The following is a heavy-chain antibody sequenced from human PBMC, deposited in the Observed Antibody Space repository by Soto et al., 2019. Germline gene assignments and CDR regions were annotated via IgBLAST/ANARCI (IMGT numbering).Heavy chain of an antibody. J-gene: IGHJ4*02. Sequence: PSETLSLTCAVYGGSFSGYYWSWIRQPPGKGLEWIGEINHSGSTNYNPSLKSRVTISVDTSKNQFSLKLSSVTAADTAVYYCARGPGYSSSSFFDYWGQGTLVTVSS. CDR1: GGSFSGYY. V-gene: IGHV4-34*01. CDR2: INHSGST. CDR3: ARGPGYSSSSFFDY. D-gene: IGHD6-6*01.